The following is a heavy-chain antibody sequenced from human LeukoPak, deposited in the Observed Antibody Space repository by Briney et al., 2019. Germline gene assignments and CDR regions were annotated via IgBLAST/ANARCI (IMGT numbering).Heavy chain of an antibody. Sequence: GGSLTLSCTASGFAFTSSGMSWVRQVPGTGLEWVSFISATGLSTYYADSVKGRFTVSRDNSKNTLYLQMNSLSVEDTATYYCIRDFRSADLWGQGTLVTVTS. CDR2: ISATGLST. V-gene: IGHV3-23*01. D-gene: IGHD5-24*01. CDR3: IRDFRSADL. J-gene: IGHJ5*02. CDR1: GFAFTSSG.